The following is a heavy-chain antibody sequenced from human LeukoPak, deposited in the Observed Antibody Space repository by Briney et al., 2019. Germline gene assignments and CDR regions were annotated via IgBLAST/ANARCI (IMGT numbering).Heavy chain of an antibody. Sequence: TGGSLRLSCAASGFTFSSYAMHWVRQAPGKGLEYVSAISSNGGSTYYANSVKGRFTISRDNSKNTLYLQMGSLRAEDMAVYYCARAGDYYYYYMDVWGKGTTVTVSS. D-gene: IGHD4-17*01. V-gene: IGHV3-64*01. CDR1: GFTFSSYA. CDR3: ARAGDYYYYYMDV. CDR2: ISSNGGST. J-gene: IGHJ6*03.